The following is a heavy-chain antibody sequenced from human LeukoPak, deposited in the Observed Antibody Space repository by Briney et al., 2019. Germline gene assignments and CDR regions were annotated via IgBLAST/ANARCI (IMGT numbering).Heavy chain of an antibody. Sequence: ASVKVSCKASGGTFSSYAISWVRQAPGQGLEWMGGIIPIFGTANYAQKFQGRVTITTDESTSTAYMELSSLRSEDTAVYYCARGLVRGVIITHFDYWGQGTLVTVSS. CDR3: ARGLVRGVIITHFDY. CDR2: IIPIFGTA. V-gene: IGHV1-69*05. CDR1: GGTFSSYA. J-gene: IGHJ4*02. D-gene: IGHD3-10*01.